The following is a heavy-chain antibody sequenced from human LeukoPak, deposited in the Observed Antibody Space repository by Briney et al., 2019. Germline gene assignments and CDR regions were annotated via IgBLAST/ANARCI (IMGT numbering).Heavy chain of an antibody. D-gene: IGHD3-22*01. CDR1: GYTFTGYY. V-gene: IGHV1-2*02. Sequence: ASVKVSCKASGYTFTGYYMHWVRQAPGQGLEWMGWINPNSGGTNYAQKFQGRVTMTRDTSISTAYMELSRLRSDDTAVYYCARVSSASGYYYHYWGQGTLVTVSS. CDR3: ARVSSASGYYYHY. J-gene: IGHJ4*02. CDR2: INPNSGGT.